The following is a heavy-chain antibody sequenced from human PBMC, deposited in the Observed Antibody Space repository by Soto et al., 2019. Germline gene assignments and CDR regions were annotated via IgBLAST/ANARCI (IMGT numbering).Heavy chain of an antibody. CDR2: IYYSGST. D-gene: IGHD6-13*01. V-gene: IGHV4-59*01. J-gene: IGHJ4*02. CDR3: ARRVPFSYRSSWYEDY. Sequence: QVQLQESGPGLVKPSETLSLTCTVSGGSISSYYWSWIRQPPGKGLEWIGYIYYSGSTNYNPSLKSRVTISVDTSKNQCSLKLSSVTAADTAVYYCARRVPFSYRSSWYEDYWCQGTLVTVSS. CDR1: GGSISSYY.